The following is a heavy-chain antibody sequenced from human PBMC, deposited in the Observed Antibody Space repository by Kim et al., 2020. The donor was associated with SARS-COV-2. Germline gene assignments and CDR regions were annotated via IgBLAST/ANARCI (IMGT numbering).Heavy chain of an antibody. CDR1: GFNFENYG. V-gene: IGHV3-9*01. Sequence: GGSLRLSCVTSGFNFENYGMHWVRQAPGKGLEWVAGISWTSGSIDYADSVKDRFIISRDNAENSLYLEMDRLRPEDTALYYCARVAFDY. J-gene: IGHJ4*01. CDR2: ISWTSGSI. CDR3: ARVAFDY.